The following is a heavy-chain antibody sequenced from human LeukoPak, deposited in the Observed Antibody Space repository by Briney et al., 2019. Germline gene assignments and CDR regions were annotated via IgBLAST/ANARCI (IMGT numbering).Heavy chain of an antibody. J-gene: IGHJ4*02. V-gene: IGHV3-30*03. D-gene: IGHD3-22*01. CDR1: GFTFSSYG. CDR3: ARSQYYYDSSGFLVY. CDR2: ISYDGSNK. Sequence: GRSLRLSCAASGFTFSSYGMHWVRQAPGKGLEWVAVISYDGSNKYYADSVKGRFTISRDNSKNTLYLQMNSLRAEDTAVYYCARSQYYYDSSGFLVYWGQGTLVTVSS.